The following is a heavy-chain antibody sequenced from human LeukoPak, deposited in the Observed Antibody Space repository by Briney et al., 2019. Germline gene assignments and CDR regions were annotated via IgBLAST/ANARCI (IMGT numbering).Heavy chain of an antibody. Sequence: GGSLRLSCAASGFTFSSYWMSWVRQAPGKGLEWVANIKQDGSEKYYVDPVKGRFTISRDNAKNSLYLQMNSLRAEDTAVYYCARDDGYSYDWFDPWGQGTLVTVSS. CDR2: IKQDGSEK. CDR1: GFTFSSYW. J-gene: IGHJ5*02. D-gene: IGHD5-18*01. V-gene: IGHV3-7*01. CDR3: ARDDGYSYDWFDP.